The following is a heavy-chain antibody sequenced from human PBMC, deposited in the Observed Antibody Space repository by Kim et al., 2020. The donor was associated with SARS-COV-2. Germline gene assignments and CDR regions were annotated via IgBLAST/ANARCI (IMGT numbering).Heavy chain of an antibody. Sequence: SETLSLTCTVSGGSISSSSYYWGWIRQPPGKGLEWIGSIYYSGSTYYNPSLKSRVTISVDTSKNQFSLKLSSVTAADTAVYYCASLGSLMVRVYYYYYMDVWGKGTTVTVSS. CDR3: ASLGSLMVRVYYYYYMDV. CDR2: IYYSGST. V-gene: IGHV4-39*01. CDR1: GGSISSSSYY. D-gene: IGHD3-10*01. J-gene: IGHJ6*03.